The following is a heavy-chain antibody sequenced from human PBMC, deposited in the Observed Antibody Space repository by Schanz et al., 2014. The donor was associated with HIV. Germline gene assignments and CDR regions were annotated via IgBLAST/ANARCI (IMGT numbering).Heavy chain of an antibody. CDR2: ISWNGGSI. V-gene: IGHV3-9*01. CDR1: GFTFDGYA. J-gene: IGHJ4*02. CDR3: AKNALYGSGSYVFDY. D-gene: IGHD3-10*01. Sequence: EVQLLESGGGLVQPGRSLRLSCAASGFTFDGYAMHWVRQAPGKGLEWVSGISWNGGSIGYADSVKGRFTISRDNAKNSLFLQMNSLRAEDTALYYCAKNALYGSGSYVFDYWGQGTLVTVSS.